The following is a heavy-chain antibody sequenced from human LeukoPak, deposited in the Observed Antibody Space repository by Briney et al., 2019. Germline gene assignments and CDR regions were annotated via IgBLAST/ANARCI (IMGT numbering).Heavy chain of an antibody. Sequence: PGGSLRLSCAASGFTFSSYGMHWVRQAPGKGLEWVAVISYDGSNKYYAASVKGRFTISRDNSKNTLYLQMNTLRAEDTAVYYCAKPPDDSSPYWGQGTLVTVSS. D-gene: IGHD6-19*01. J-gene: IGHJ4*02. V-gene: IGHV3-30*18. CDR1: GFTFSSYG. CDR2: ISYDGSNK. CDR3: AKPPDDSSPY.